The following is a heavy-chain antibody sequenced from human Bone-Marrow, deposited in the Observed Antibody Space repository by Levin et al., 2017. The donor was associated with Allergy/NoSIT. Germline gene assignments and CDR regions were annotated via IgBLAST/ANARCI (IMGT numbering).Heavy chain of an antibody. V-gene: IGHV3-30*03. D-gene: IGHD3-10*01. CDR1: EFTFSNYG. J-gene: IGHJ6*02. CDR3: AREGGVGGMDV. CDR2: ISYEGRKT. Sequence: GESLKISCAGAEFTFSNYGIHWVRQSPGKGLEWLAFISYEGRKTYYADSVKGRVTVSRDDAKNTLFLQMNSLRAEDRAVYFCAREGGVGGMDVWGQGTTVTVSS.